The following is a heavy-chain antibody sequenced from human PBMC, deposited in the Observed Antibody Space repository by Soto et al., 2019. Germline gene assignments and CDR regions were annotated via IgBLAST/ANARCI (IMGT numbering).Heavy chain of an antibody. CDR2: IYYSGST. D-gene: IGHD6-19*01. CDR1: AGSINSSSYF. Sequence: PAETQSLTCSVSAGSINSSSYFWGWVRQPPGKGLEWIGSIYYSGSTYYNPSLRSRVTISVDTSKNQFSLKLSSVTAADTAVFYCARNYSRGSRTRFHRWCQGTLVTVSS. J-gene: IGHJ5*02. V-gene: IGHV4-39*01. CDR3: ARNYSRGSRTRFHR.